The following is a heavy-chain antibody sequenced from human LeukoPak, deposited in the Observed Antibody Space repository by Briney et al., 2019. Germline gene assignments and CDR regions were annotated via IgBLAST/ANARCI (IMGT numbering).Heavy chain of an antibody. CDR1: GGTFSSYA. V-gene: IGHV1-69*05. J-gene: IGHJ4*02. CDR2: IIPIFGTA. CDR3: ARGRNKRQYSSPPEDY. Sequence: ASVKVSCKASGGTFSSYAISWVRQAPGQGLEWMGRIIPIFGTANCAQKFQGRVTITTDESTSTAYMELSSLRSEDTAVYYCARGRNKRQYSSPPEDYWGQGTLVTVSS. D-gene: IGHD6-6*01.